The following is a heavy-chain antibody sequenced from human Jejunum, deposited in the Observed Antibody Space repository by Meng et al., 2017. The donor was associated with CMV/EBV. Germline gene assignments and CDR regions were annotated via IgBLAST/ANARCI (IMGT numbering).Heavy chain of an antibody. V-gene: IGHV4-59*11. CDR3: ARDLDPYDFWAWFDP. D-gene: IGHD3-3*01. CDR2: IYYNGDT. Sequence: GDSLSSHYWTWIRHSPGKGLEWIGYIYYNGDTNYNPSLKSRATISVDTSKNQFSLRLNSVTAADTAVYYCARDLDPYDFWAWFDPWGLGTLVTVSS. J-gene: IGHJ5*02. CDR1: GDSLSSHY.